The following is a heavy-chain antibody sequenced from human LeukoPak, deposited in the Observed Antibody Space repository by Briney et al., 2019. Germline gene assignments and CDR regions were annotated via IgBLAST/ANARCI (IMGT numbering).Heavy chain of an antibody. V-gene: IGHV4-34*01. CDR3: AGGRRGRRVPAAIGGWFDP. CDR1: GGSFSGYY. Sequence: PSETLSLTCAVYGGSFSGYYWSWIRQPPGKGLEWIGEINHSGSTNYNPSLKSRVTISVDTSKNQFSLKLSSVTAADTAVYYCAGGRRGRRVPAAIGGWFDPWGQGTLVTVSS. J-gene: IGHJ5*02. CDR2: INHSGST. D-gene: IGHD2-2*02.